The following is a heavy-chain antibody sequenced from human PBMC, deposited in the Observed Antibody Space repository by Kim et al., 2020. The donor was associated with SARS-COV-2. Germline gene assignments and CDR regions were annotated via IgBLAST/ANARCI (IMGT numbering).Heavy chain of an antibody. V-gene: IGHV4-59*01. Sequence: SETLSLTCTVSGGSISSYYWSWIRQSPGKGLEWIGYIYYSGSTNYNPSLKSRVTISVDTSKNQFSLKLSSVTAADTAVYYCAREGSRLAFDIWGQGTMVTVSS. CDR2: IYYSGST. J-gene: IGHJ3*02. CDR1: GGSISSYY. CDR3: AREGSRLAFDI.